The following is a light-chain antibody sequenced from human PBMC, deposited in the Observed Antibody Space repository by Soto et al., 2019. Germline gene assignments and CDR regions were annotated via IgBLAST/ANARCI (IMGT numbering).Light chain of an antibody. V-gene: IGKV1-12*01. Sequence: DIQMTQSPSSVSASVGDRVTITCRASQDISTWLAWYQQKPGKAPKLLIYTASRLQTGVPPRFSGSGSGTDFTLTINSLQPEDFATYYCQHTNNFHFTFGQGTRLEIK. J-gene: IGKJ5*01. CDR1: QDISTW. CDR3: QHTNNFHFT. CDR2: TAS.